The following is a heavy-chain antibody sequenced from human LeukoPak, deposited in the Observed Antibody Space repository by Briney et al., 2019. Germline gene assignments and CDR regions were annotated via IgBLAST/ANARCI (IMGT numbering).Heavy chain of an antibody. D-gene: IGHD3-22*01. Sequence: GGSLRLSCAASGFTFSSYELNWVRQTPGKGLEWVSYISRSGSSIYYADSVKGRFTISRDNAKNSLCLQMNSLRAEDTAVYYCARQYYYDTSGYDPFDIWGQGTMVTVSS. V-gene: IGHV3-48*03. CDR2: ISRSGSSI. CDR1: GFTFSSYE. CDR3: ARQYYYDTSGYDPFDI. J-gene: IGHJ3*02.